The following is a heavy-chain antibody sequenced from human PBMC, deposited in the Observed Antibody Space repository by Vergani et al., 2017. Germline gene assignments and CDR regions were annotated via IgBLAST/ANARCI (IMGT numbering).Heavy chain of an antibody. D-gene: IGHD3-16*01. Sequence: QLQLQESGPGLVKPSETLSLTCTVSGGSISSSSYYWGWIRQPPGKGLEWIGSIYYSGSTYYNPSLKSRVTISVDTSKNQFSLQLRSVTAADTAVYYCATLLTGGIDYWGQGTLVTVSS. J-gene: IGHJ4*02. CDR3: ATLLTGGIDY. CDR2: IYYSGST. V-gene: IGHV4-39*07. CDR1: GGSISSSSYY.